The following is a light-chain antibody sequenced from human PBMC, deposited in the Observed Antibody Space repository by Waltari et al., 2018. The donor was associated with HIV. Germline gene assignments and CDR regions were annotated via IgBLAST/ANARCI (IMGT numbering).Light chain of an antibody. CDR2: EDK. CDR1: RRSIASNS. V-gene: IGLV6-57*04. CDR3: QSYDSSNWV. J-gene: IGLJ3*02. Sequence: NFMLTQTHSVSESPGKTVTISCTRSRRSIASNSDQWYQQRPGSAPTTVIYEDKQRSSGVPDRFSGSIDTSSNSASLTISGLKIEDEADYYCQSYDSSNWVFGGGTKLTVL.